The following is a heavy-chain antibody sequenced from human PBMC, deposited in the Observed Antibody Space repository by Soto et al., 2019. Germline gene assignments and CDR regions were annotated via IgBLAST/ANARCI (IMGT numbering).Heavy chain of an antibody. D-gene: IGHD2-8*01. CDR3: AKDAVANKGVCEGFDQ. J-gene: IGHJ4*01. CDR2: LVGSGGSI. V-gene: IGHV3-23*01. Sequence: EGSLRLSCAASGFTFSAYAMNWVRQAPGKGLEWVSGLVGSGGSISYAASVRGRFTVSRDNSKNMLFLQMTSLRADDTAVYYCAKDAVANKGVCEGFDQWGQGTQFTVPS. CDR1: GFTFSAYA.